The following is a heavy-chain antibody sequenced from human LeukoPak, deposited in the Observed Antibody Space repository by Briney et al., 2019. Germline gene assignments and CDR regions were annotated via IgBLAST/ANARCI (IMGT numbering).Heavy chain of an antibody. CDR3: ARFRYYDFWSGYYSQEYYFDY. CDR2: IYYSGST. CDR1: GCSISSYY. Sequence: SETLSLTCTVSGCSISSYYWSWMRQPPRKGLEWFGYIYYSGSTNYNPSLKSRLTITVDKSKNQFSLKLTTVTAADAAVYYWARFRYYDFWSGYYSQEYYFDYWGQGTLVTVS. J-gene: IGHJ4*02. D-gene: IGHD3-3*01. V-gene: IGHV4-59*01.